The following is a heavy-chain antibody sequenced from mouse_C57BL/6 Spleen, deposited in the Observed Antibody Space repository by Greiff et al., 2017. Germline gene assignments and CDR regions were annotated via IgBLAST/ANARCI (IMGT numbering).Heavy chain of an antibody. D-gene: IGHD2-3*01. V-gene: IGHV1-54*01. CDR3: ARIHDGYYPSYYFDY. CDR1: GYAFTNYL. Sequence: QVQLQQSGAELVRPGTSVKVSCKASGYAFTNYLIEWVKQRPGQGLEWIGVINPGSGGTNYNEKFKGKATLTADKSSSTAYMQLSSLTSEDSAVYVCARIHDGYYPSYYFDYWGQGTTLTVSS. CDR2: INPGSGGT. J-gene: IGHJ2*01.